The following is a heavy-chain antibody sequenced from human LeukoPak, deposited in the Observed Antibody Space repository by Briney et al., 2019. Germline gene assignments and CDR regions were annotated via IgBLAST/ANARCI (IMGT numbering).Heavy chain of an antibody. CDR2: ISAYNGNT. V-gene: IGHV1-18*01. CDR1: GYTFTSYG. Sequence: GASVKVSCKASGYTFTSYGISWVRQAPGQGLEWMGWISAYNGNTNYAQKLQGRVTMTTDTSTSTAYMELRSLRSDDTAVYYCARVRIITMIVVVAEDFDYWGQGTLVTVSS. CDR3: ARVRIITMIVVVAEDFDY. J-gene: IGHJ4*02. D-gene: IGHD3-22*01.